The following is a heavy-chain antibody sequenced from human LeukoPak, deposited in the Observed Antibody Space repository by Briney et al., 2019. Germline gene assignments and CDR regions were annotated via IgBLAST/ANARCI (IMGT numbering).Heavy chain of an antibody. J-gene: IGHJ4*02. CDR2: IYYSGST. CDR3: ARVFKGYSYGFVGN. D-gene: IGHD5-18*01. V-gene: IGHV4-59*01. CDR1: GGSISSYY. Sequence: SETLSLTCTVSGGSISSYYWSWIRQPPGKGLEWIGYIYYSGSTNYNPSLKSRVTISVDTSKNQFSLKLSSVTAADTAVYYCARVFKGYSYGFVGNWGPGTLVTVSS.